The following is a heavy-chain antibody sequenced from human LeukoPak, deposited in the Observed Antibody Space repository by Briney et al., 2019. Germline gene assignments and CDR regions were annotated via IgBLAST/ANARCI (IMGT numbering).Heavy chain of an antibody. CDR3: AKDGRRVVPAAIKPVAGNSYYMDV. Sequence: GGSVRLSCAASGFAFSSDAMTWVRQTPGKGLEWVSTIDISGHVTNYADSVKGRFTISRDNSKNTLYLQMNSLRAEDTAVHYCAKDGRRVVPAAIKPVAGNSYYMDVWGKGTTVTVSS. CDR1: GFAFSSDA. V-gene: IGHV3-23*01. D-gene: IGHD2-2*01. J-gene: IGHJ6*03. CDR2: IDISGHVT.